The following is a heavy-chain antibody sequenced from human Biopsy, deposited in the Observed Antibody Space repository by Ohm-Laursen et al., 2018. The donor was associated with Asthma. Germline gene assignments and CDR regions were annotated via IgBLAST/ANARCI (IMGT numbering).Heavy chain of an antibody. D-gene: IGHD3-10*01. J-gene: IGHJ6*02. Sequence: ATVKISCKPSGYTFNSAGITWVRQAPGQGLEWMGWVSVYNGNTKVAQKLQDRVTMITDTSTSTAYMELRSLRSDDTAVYFCARAVDYSHYYGIDVWGQGTTVTVS. V-gene: IGHV1-18*01. CDR1: GYTFNSAG. CDR2: VSVYNGNT. CDR3: ARAVDYSHYYGIDV.